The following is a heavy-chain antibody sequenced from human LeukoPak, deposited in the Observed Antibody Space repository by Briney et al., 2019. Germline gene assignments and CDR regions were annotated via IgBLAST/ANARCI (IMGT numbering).Heavy chain of an antibody. Sequence: PGGSLRLYCSASGFTFSSYEMNWVRQAPGKGLEWVSYISSSGSTIYYADSVKGRFTISRDNAKHSLYLQMNSLRAEDTAVYYCTRDLDGSGSYNWFDPWGQGTLVTVSS. D-gene: IGHD3-10*01. CDR1: GFTFSSYE. J-gene: IGHJ5*02. CDR2: ISSSGSTI. CDR3: TRDLDGSGSYNWFDP. V-gene: IGHV3-48*03.